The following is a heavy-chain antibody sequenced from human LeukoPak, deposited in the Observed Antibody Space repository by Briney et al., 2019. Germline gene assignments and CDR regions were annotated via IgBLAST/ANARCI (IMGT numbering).Heavy chain of an antibody. V-gene: IGHV4-34*01. D-gene: IGHD2-15*01. CDR3: ASLYCSGGSCYSY. Sequence: SETLSLTCAVYGGSFSGYYWSWIRQPPGKGLEWIREINHSGSTNYNPSLKSRVTISVDTSKNQFSLKLSSVTAADTAVYYCASLYCSGGSCYSYWGQGTLVTVSS. J-gene: IGHJ4*02. CDR1: GGSFSGYY. CDR2: INHSGST.